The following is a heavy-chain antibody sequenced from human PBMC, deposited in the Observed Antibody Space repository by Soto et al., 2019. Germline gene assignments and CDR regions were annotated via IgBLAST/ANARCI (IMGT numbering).Heavy chain of an antibody. CDR3: ARDLRAAAGPFDY. J-gene: IGHJ4*02. Sequence: SETLSLTCTVSGGSISSGGYYWSWIRQHPGKGLEWIGYIYYSGSTYHNPSLKSRVTISVDTSKNQFSLKLSSVTAADTAVYYCARDLRAAAGPFDYWGQGTLVTVSS. CDR1: GGSISSGGYY. CDR2: IYYSGST. V-gene: IGHV4-31*03. D-gene: IGHD6-13*01.